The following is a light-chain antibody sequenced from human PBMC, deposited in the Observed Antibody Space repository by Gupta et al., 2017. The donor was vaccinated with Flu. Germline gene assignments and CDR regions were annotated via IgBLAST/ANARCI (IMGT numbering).Light chain of an antibody. CDR2: AAS. J-gene: IGKJ5*01. CDR1: QSISSS. V-gene: IGKV1-39*01. Sequence: PSSLSASVGDRVTITCRASQSISSSLNWYQQKPGKAPKLLIYAASSLQSGVPSRFSGGGSGTDFTLTISSLQPEDFATYYCQQTNSNPITFGRGTRLEIK. CDR3: QQTNSNPIT.